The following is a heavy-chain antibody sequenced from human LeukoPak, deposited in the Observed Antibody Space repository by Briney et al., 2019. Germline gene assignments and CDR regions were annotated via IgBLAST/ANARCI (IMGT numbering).Heavy chain of an antibody. V-gene: IGHV4-59*01. Sequence: PSETLSLTCTVSGGSISSYYWSWIRQPPGKGLEWIGYIYYSGSTNYYPSLKSGVTISVDTSKNQFSLKLSSVTAADTAVYYCARDPDGSGYRGGFDYWGQGTLVTVSS. CDR3: ARDPDGSGYRGGFDY. J-gene: IGHJ4*02. D-gene: IGHD3-10*01. CDR2: IYYSGST. CDR1: GGSISSYY.